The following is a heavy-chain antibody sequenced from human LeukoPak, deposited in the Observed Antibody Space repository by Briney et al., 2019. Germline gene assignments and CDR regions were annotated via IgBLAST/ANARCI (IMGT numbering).Heavy chain of an antibody. V-gene: IGHV1-2*02. D-gene: IGHD3-22*01. Sequence: GASVKVSCKASGYTFTGYYMDWVRQAPGQGLEWMGWINPNSGGTNYAQKFQGRVTMTRDTSISTAYMELSRLRSDDTAVYYCARLSQDITMTGFDPWGQGTLVTVSS. CDR2: INPNSGGT. CDR3: ARLSQDITMTGFDP. J-gene: IGHJ5*02. CDR1: GYTFTGYY.